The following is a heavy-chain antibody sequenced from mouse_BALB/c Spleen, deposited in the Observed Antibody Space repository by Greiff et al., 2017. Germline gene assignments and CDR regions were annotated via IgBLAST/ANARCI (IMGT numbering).Heavy chain of an antibody. CDR1: GFNIKDTY. D-gene: IGHD2-4*01. Sequence: VQLQQSGAELVKPGASVKLSCTASGFNIKDTYMHWVKQRPEQGLEWIGRIDPANGNTKYDPKFQGKATITADTSSNTAYLQLSSLTSEDTAVYYCARVITGAWFAYWGQGTLVTVSA. CDR3: ARVITGAWFAY. CDR2: IDPANGNT. J-gene: IGHJ3*01. V-gene: IGHV14-3*02.